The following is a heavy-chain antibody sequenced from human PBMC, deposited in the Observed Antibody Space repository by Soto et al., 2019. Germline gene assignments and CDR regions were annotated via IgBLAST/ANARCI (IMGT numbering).Heavy chain of an antibody. V-gene: IGHV4-39*01. J-gene: IGHJ3*02. Sequence: SETLSLTCTVSGGSISSSSYYWGWIRQPPGKGLEWIGSIYYSGSTYYNPSLKSRVTISVDTSKNQFSLKLSSVTAADTAVYYCARHRWATTVTPYDAFDIWGQGTMVTVSS. CDR1: GGSISSSSYY. D-gene: IGHD4-17*01. CDR3: ARHRWATTVTPYDAFDI. CDR2: IYYSGST.